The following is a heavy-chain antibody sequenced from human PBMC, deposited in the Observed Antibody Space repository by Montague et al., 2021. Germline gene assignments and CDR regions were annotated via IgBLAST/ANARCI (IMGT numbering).Heavy chain of an antibody. CDR1: GATNNGWF. CDR2: VCYSGAT. D-gene: IGHD3-22*01. CDR3: ARQGFYESGGFFI. J-gene: IGHJ4*02. V-gene: IGHV4-59*13. Sequence: SETLSLTCSVSGATNNGWFWSWTRQPTGKGLERIGPVCYSGATYYNPSLKSRVTMSADTSKNQVSLKVNSVTAADTAVYYCARQGFYESGGFFIWGLGTLVTVAS.